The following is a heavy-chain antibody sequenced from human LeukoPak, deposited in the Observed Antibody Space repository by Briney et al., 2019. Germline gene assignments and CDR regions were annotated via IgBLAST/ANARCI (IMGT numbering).Heavy chain of an antibody. CDR2: ISSSSSYI. J-gene: IGHJ3*02. Sequence: GGSLRLSCVASGFTFSSYSMNWVRQAPGKGLEWVSSISSSSSYIYYADSVKGRFTISRDNAKNSLYLQMNSLRAEDTAVYYCARIRVDAFDIWGQGTMVTVSS. V-gene: IGHV3-21*01. D-gene: IGHD6-13*01. CDR3: ARIRVDAFDI. CDR1: GFTFSSYS.